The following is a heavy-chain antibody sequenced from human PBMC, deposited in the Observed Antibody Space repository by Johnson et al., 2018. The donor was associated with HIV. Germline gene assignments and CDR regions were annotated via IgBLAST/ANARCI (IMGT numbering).Heavy chain of an antibody. D-gene: IGHD1-26*01. V-gene: IGHV3-66*01. Sequence: MLLVESGGGLVQPGGSLRLSCAASGFTVSTNYMSWVRQAPGKGLEWVSVIYSGGNTYYADTVKDRFTISRDSSKNTLYLQMNNLRAEDTAVYYCARDLVVGDHSTPLSHAFDIWGQGTMVTVSS. J-gene: IGHJ3*02. CDR3: ARDLVVGDHSTPLSHAFDI. CDR1: GFTVSTNY. CDR2: IYSGGNT.